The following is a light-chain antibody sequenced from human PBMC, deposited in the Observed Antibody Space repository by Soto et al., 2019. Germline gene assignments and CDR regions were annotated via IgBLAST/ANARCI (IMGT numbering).Light chain of an antibody. CDR3: QQSYSTPV. CDR2: AAS. J-gene: IGKJ2*01. CDR1: QSISSY. Sequence: DIQMTQSPSSLSASVGDRVTITCRASQSISSYLNWYQQKPGKAPKLLNYAASSLQSGVPSRLSGSGSGTDFTLTISTLQTEDFATYYCQQSYSTPVFGQGPKLEIK. V-gene: IGKV1-39*01.